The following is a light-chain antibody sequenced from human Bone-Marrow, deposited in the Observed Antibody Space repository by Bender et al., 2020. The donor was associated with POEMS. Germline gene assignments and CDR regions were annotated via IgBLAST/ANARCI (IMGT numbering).Light chain of an antibody. CDR3: QVWDDTTDHVL. V-gene: IGLV3-21*02. Sequence: SYVLTQPPSVSVAPGQTAIIACEGIKIGSYSVHWYQQKPAQAPVLVVYDDFHRPSGIPERFSGSNAGNTATLTISTVGAGDEADYYCQVWDDTTDHVLFGGGTTLTVL. CDR1: KIGSYS. CDR2: DDF. J-gene: IGLJ2*01.